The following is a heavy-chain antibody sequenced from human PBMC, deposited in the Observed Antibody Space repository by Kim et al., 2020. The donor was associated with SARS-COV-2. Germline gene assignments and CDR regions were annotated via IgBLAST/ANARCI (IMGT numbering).Heavy chain of an antibody. Sequence: ASVKVSCKASGYTFTSYDINWVRQATGQGLEWMGWMNPNSGNTGYAQKFQGRVTMTRNTSISTAYMELSSLRSEDTAVYYCAIRPRGAVAASYYYYGMDVWGQGTTVTVS. V-gene: IGHV1-8*01. CDR1: GYTFTSYD. CDR3: AIRPRGAVAASYYYYGMDV. J-gene: IGHJ6*02. CDR2: MNPNSGNT. D-gene: IGHD6-19*01.